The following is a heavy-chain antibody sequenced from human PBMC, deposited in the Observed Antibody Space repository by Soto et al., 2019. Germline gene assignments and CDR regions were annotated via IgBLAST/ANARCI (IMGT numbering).Heavy chain of an antibody. J-gene: IGHJ4*02. D-gene: IGHD3-16*01. V-gene: IGHV3-49*04. Sequence: CLRLSFTTSGFTVGDYALSWVRKAPGKGLEWVGFIRRNAYGGTTDYAASVKGRFTISRDDSKSIAYLQMNSLRTEDTALYYCTRASSLDFDFWGQGTLVTASS. CDR1: GFTVGDYA. CDR3: TRASSLDFDF. CDR2: IRRNAYGGTT.